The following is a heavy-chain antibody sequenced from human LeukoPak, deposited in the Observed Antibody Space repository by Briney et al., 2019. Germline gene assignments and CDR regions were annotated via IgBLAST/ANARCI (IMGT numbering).Heavy chain of an antibody. CDR2: IIPIFGTA. CDR3: ARAYYDSSGSNWFDP. Sequence: ASVKVSCKASGYTFTSYGISWVRQAPGQGLEWMGGIIPIFGTANYAQKFQGRVTITADESTSTAYMELSSLRSEDTAVYYCARAYYDSSGSNWFDPWGQGTLVTVSS. CDR1: GYTFTSYG. J-gene: IGHJ5*02. D-gene: IGHD3-22*01. V-gene: IGHV1-69*13.